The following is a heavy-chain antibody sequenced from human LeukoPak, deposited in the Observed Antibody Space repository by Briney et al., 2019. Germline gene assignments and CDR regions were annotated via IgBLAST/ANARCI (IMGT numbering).Heavy chain of an antibody. CDR1: GFTFSSYG. CDR2: IWYDGSNK. J-gene: IGHJ6*02. Sequence: GGSLRLSCAASGFTFSSYGMRWVRQAPGKGLEWVAVIWYDGSNKYYADSVKGRFTISRDNSKNTLYLQMNSLRAEDTAVYYCARDGTWQWLHYYYGMDVWGQGTTVTVSS. CDR3: ARDGTWQWLHYYYGMDV. D-gene: IGHD5-12*01. V-gene: IGHV3-33*01.